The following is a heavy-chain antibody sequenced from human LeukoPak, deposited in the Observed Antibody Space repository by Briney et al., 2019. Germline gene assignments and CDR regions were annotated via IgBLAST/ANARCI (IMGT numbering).Heavy chain of an antibody. D-gene: IGHD3-10*01. V-gene: IGHV3-21*01. CDR3: ARERQWFGELSPLYGMDV. Sequence: GGSLRLSCAASGFTFSSYSMNWVRQAPGKGLEWVSSISSSSSYIYYADSVKGRFTISRDNAKNSLYLQMNSLRAEDTAVYYCARERQWFGELSPLYGMDVWGQGTTVTVSS. J-gene: IGHJ6*02. CDR2: ISSSSSYI. CDR1: GFTFSSYS.